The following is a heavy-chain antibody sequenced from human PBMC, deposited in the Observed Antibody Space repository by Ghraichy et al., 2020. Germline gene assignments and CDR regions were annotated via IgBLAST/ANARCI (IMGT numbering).Heavy chain of an antibody. CDR3: ATTADYLYFDY. V-gene: IGHV3-21*01. D-gene: IGHD4-11*01. J-gene: IGHJ4*02. CDR2: ISSRSDYI. Sequence: GGSLRLSCEASGFTFSSYSMNWVRQAPGKGLEWVSSISSRSDYIYYADSLKGRFTVSRDNADNSLFLQMNSLRAEDTAVYYCATTADYLYFDYWGQGTLVTVSS. CDR1: GFTFSSYS.